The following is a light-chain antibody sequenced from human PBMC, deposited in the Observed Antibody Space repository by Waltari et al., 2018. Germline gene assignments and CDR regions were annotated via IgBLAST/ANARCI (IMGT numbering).Light chain of an antibody. Sequence: LVMTQSPATLSVSPGDRATLSCRASQSISTNLAWFQEKPGQAPRLLIYGASTRATGVPARFSGSGSGTYFTLVISSLRSEDFAVYYCQHYDKWLRYSFGQGTKVEIK. CDR3: QHYDKWLRYS. CDR1: QSISTN. CDR2: GAS. V-gene: IGKV3-15*01. J-gene: IGKJ2*01.